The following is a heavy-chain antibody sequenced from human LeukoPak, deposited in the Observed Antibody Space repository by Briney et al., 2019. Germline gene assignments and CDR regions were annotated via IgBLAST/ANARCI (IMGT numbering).Heavy chain of an antibody. Sequence: PGGSLRLSCAASGLTFSSYAMHWVRQAPGKGLEYVSAISSNGGSTYYANSVKGRFTISRDNSKNTLYLQMGSLRAEDMAVYYCARGTTVTTNPNVWGQGTTVTVSS. CDR3: ARGTTVTTNPNV. CDR2: ISSNGGST. J-gene: IGHJ6*02. CDR1: GLTFSSYA. D-gene: IGHD4-17*01. V-gene: IGHV3-64*01.